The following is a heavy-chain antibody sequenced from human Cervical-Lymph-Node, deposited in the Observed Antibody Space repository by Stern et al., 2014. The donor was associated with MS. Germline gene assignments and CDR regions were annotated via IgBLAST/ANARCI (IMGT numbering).Heavy chain of an antibody. CDR2: MSYDGSSQ. CDR3: ATNRVMVPGKDFFYGLDV. CDR1: GFTFSSYG. Sequence: VHLVESGGGVVQPGRSLRLSCAASGFTFSSYGMLWFRQAPGKGLEWGALMSYDGSSQYYADSVKGRFTVSRDNSKNTLYLQMSSLRAEDTAVYYCATNRVMVPGKDFFYGLDVWGQGTTVTVSS. D-gene: IGHD3-10*01. J-gene: IGHJ6*02. V-gene: IGHV3-30*03.